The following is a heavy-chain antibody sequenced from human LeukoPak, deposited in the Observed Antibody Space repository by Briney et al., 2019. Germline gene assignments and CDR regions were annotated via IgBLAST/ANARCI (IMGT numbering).Heavy chain of an antibody. V-gene: IGHV3-30*02. CDR3: AKDVRYFDWTYFDY. CDR2: IRYDGSNK. CDR1: GFTFSNYA. Sequence: PGRSLRLSCAASGFTFSNYAMHWVRQAPGKGLEWVAFIRYDGSNKYYADSVKGRFTISRDNSKNTLYLQMNSLRAEDTAVYYCAKDVRYFDWTYFDYWGQGTLVTVSS. J-gene: IGHJ4*02. D-gene: IGHD3-9*01.